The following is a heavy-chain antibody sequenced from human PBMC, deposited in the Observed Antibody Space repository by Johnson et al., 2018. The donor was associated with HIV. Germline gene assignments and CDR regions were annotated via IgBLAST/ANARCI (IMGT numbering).Heavy chain of an antibody. D-gene: IGHD6-6*01. J-gene: IGHJ3*02. CDR1: GFTFSSYA. CDR2: ISYDGSNK. Sequence: QVQLVESGGGVVQPGRSLRLSCAASGFTFSSYAMHWVRQAPGKGLEWVAVISYDGSNKYYADSVKGRFTISRDNSKNTLYLQRNSLRAEDTAVYYCARDGSQLTDAFDIWGQGTMVTVSS. CDR3: ARDGSQLTDAFDI. V-gene: IGHV3-30*04.